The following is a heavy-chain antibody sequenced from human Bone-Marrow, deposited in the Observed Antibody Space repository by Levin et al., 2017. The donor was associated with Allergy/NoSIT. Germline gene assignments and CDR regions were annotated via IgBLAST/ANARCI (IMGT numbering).Heavy chain of an antibody. CDR2: IFYTGTT. J-gene: IGHJ6*02. CDR3: ARDQKVLSGYGPKSLDV. CDR1: GVSISTAAYH. V-gene: IGHV4-31*03. Sequence: SQTLSLTCTVSGVSISTAAYHWTWIRQHPGKGLAWIGYIFYTGTTSYNPSLEGRGSITMDTSKNQFSLELSFVTAADTAVYSCARDQKVLSGYGPKSLDVWGQGTTVTVSS. D-gene: IGHD3-22*01.